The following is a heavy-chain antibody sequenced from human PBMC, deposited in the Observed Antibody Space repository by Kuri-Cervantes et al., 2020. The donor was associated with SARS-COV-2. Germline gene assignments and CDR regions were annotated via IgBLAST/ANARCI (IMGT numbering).Heavy chain of an antibody. J-gene: IGHJ6*02. CDR1: GFTFSDHY. V-gene: IGHV3-72*01. CDR3: ARVGFYSYYGMDV. CDR2: TGNKVNSYTT. Sequence: GESLKISCAASGFTFSDHYMDWVRQAPGKGLEWVGRTGNKVNSYTTEYAASVKGGFTISRDDSKNSLYLQMNNLKTDDTAMYYCARVGFYSYYGMDVWGQGTTVTVSS. D-gene: IGHD2-15*01.